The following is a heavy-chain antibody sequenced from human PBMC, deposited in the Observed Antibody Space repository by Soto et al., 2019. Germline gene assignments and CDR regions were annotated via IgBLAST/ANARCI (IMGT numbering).Heavy chain of an antibody. J-gene: IGHJ6*02. CDR2: ITPLLGAA. V-gene: IGHV1-69*05. Sequence: QVRLVQSGAEVKKPGSSVNLSCKASGGTFSNLAINWVRQAPGQGLEWMGGITPLLGAADYAQKFQGRVSXXXXXXXXXXXXXXXXXXXXXXXXXXXXXXXXXXXXXXXXXXXAMDVWGQGTTVTVSS. CDR3: XXXXXXXXXXXXXXXXAMDV. CDR1: GGTFSNLA.